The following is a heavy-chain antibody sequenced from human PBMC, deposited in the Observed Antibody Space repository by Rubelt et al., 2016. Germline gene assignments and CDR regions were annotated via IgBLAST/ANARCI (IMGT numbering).Heavy chain of an antibody. CDR3: ARDIGMLLARHGDFDI. D-gene: IGHD3-10*01. J-gene: IGHJ3*02. CDR1: GFTFRDYY. CDR2: ISGSGSNT. V-gene: IGHV3-11*01. Sequence: QVQLVESGGGLVKRGGSLRLSCAASGFTFRDYYMCWIRQAPGEGLEWVSGISGSGSNTYYADSVKGRFTISRDNSKNTRYLQMNSLRADDTAIYYCARDIGMLLARHGDFDIWGQGTMVTVSS.